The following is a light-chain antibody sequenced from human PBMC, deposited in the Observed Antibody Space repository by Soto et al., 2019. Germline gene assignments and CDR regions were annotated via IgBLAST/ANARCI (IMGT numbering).Light chain of an antibody. CDR1: SGHSSYA. CDR3: QTLGSGIRV. Sequence: QPVLTQSPSASASLGASVKLTCTLSSGHSSYAIAWHQQQPEKGPRYLMKLNSDGSHSKGDGIPDRFSGSSSGAERYLTISRLPSEDEADYYCQTLGSGIRVFGGGTKLTVL. CDR2: LNSDGSH. J-gene: IGLJ3*02. V-gene: IGLV4-69*01.